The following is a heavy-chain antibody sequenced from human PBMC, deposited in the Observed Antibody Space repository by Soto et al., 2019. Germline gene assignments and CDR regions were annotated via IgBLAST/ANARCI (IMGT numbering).Heavy chain of an antibody. V-gene: IGHV1-18*01. D-gene: IGHD2-21*01. CDR1: GYSFTSYG. Sequence: QVHLVQSGAEVRKPGGSVKVSCKASGYSFTSYGISWVRQAPGQGLEWMGWISTDNGNTNYAHNLQGRVSMTIDPSTSTAYMELWSLGSDDTALYYCARDVPDTSLFFYYYGMDVWGQRTTVTVSS. J-gene: IGHJ6*02. CDR3: ARDVPDTSLFFYYYGMDV. CDR2: ISTDNGNT.